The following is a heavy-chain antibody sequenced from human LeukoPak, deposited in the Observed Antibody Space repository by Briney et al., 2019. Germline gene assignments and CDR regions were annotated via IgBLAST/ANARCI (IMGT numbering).Heavy chain of an antibody. D-gene: IGHD4-17*01. CDR1: GGSISGFY. Sequence: PSETLSLTCAVSGGSISGFYWSWIRQPPGKGLEWIGYIYYTGSTNYNPSLKSRVTISVDSSKNQFSLKVSSVTAADTAVYYCVRSKSGTYGWFDPWGQGTLVTVSS. CDR2: IYYTGST. V-gene: IGHV4-59*01. J-gene: IGHJ5*02. CDR3: VRSKSGTYGWFDP.